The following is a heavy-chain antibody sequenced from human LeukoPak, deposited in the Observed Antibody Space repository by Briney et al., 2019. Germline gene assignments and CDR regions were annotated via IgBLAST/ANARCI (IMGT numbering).Heavy chain of an antibody. Sequence: PGGSLRLSCAASGFTFDDYAMHWVRQAPGKGLEWVSGISWNSGSIGYADSVKGRFTISRDNAKNSLYLQMNSLRAEDTALYYCAKERGRDGYNSVDYWGQGTLVTVSS. D-gene: IGHD5-24*01. J-gene: IGHJ4*02. V-gene: IGHV3-9*01. CDR3: AKERGRDGYNSVDY. CDR2: ISWNSGSI. CDR1: GFTFDDYA.